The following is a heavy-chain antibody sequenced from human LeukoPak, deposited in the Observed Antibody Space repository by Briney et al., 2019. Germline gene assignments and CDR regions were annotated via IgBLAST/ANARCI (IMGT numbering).Heavy chain of an antibody. CDR3: ARLVGYSYEYYFDY. Sequence: NPSETLSLTCTVSGGSISSGSYYWSWIRQPAGKGLEWIGRIYTSGSTDYNPSLKSRVTISVDTSKNQFSLKLSSVTAADTAVYYCARLVGYSYEYYFDYWGQGTLVTVSS. V-gene: IGHV4-61*02. J-gene: IGHJ4*02. CDR1: GGSISSGSYY. D-gene: IGHD5-18*01. CDR2: IYTSGST.